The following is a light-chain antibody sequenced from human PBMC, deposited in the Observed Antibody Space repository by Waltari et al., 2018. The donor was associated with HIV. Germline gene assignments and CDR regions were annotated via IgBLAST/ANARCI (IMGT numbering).Light chain of an antibody. CDR3: QSAHNSHTI. CDR2: QDI. J-gene: IGLJ2*01. V-gene: IGLV3-25*03. Sequence: SYDLTQAPSVSVPPGQTAKIPCPGDAFSGHFVSWYRQKPGQAHMMIIFQDIQRPSGLPARFSAATSGTIATLTISEVQAEDEADYYCQSAHNSHTIFGGGTKLTVL. CDR1: AFSGHF.